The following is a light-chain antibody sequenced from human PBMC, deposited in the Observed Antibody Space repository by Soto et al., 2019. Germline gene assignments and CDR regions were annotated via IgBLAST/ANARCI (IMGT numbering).Light chain of an antibody. V-gene: IGKV3-20*01. CDR1: QTVTRNY. J-gene: IGKJ1*01. Sequence: EIVVTQSQGTLSLSPGKRATLSCRASQTVTRNYLAWHQQKPGQTPRLLVYGASSRATGIPDRFSGSGSGTDFTLTISRLEPEDFAVYYCQQHRSYPVTFGQGTKVDIK. CDR3: QQHRSYPVT. CDR2: GAS.